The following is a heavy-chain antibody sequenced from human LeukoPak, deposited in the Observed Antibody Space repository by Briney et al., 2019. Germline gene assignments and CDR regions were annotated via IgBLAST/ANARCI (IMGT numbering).Heavy chain of an antibody. CDR1: GFTFSNYG. CDR2: ISGSGDST. Sequence: GGSLRLSCAASGFTFSNYGMSWVRQAPGKGLEWVSTISGSGDSTYYADSVKGRFTISRDNSKNTLFLQMNSLRAEDTSVYYCAKKITYYYESSGSDRGQGTLVTVSS. D-gene: IGHD3-22*01. V-gene: IGHV3-23*01. J-gene: IGHJ4*02. CDR3: AKKITYYYESSGSD.